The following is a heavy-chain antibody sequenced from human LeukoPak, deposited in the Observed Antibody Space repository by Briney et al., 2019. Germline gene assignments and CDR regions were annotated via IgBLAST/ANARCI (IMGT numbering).Heavy chain of an antibody. CDR3: ARGRDGYRLYFQH. Sequence: SVKVSCKASGGTFSSYAISWVRQAPGQGLEWMGGIIPIFGTANYAQKFQGRVTITTDESTSTAYMELSSLRSEGTAVYYCARGRDGYRLYFQHWGQGTLVTVSS. D-gene: IGHD5-24*01. V-gene: IGHV1-69*05. CDR2: IIPIFGTA. J-gene: IGHJ1*01. CDR1: GGTFSSYA.